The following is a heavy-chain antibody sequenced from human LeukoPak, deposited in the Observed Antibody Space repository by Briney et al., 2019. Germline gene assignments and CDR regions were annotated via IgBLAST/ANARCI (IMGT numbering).Heavy chain of an antibody. D-gene: IGHD3-22*01. J-gene: IGHJ4*02. CDR3: ARDRGDYYYDSSGPTYYFDY. CDR1: GFTFSSYW. CDR2: INSDGSST. Sequence: PGGSLRLSRAASGFTFSSYWMHWVRQAPGKGLVWVSRINSDGSSTSYADSVKGRFTISRDNAKNTLYLQMNSLRAEDTAVYYCARDRGDYYYDSSGPTYYFDYWGQGTLVTVSS. V-gene: IGHV3-74*01.